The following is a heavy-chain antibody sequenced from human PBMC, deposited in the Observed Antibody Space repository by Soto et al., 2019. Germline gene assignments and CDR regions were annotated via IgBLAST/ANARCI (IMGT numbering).Heavy chain of an antibody. CDR2: ISGSGGST. J-gene: IGHJ1*01. Sequence: GGSLRLSCAASGFTFSSYAISWVRQAPGKGLEWVSAISGSGGSTYYADSVKGRFTISRDNSKNTLYLQMNSLRAEDTAVYYCAKGKGGSHYFQHWGQGTLVTVSS. CDR3: AKGKGGSHYFQH. CDR1: GFTFSSYA. D-gene: IGHD1-26*01. V-gene: IGHV3-23*01.